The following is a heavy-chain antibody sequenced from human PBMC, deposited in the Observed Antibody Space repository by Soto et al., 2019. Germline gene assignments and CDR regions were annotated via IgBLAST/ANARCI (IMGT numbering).Heavy chain of an antibody. J-gene: IGHJ3*02. CDR3: ARGVYGDYGWGAFDI. CDR1: GFTFSSYW. V-gene: IGHV3-7*04. D-gene: IGHD4-17*01. Sequence: EVQLVESGGGLVQPGGSLRLSCAASGFTFSSYWMSWVRQAPGKGLEWVANIKQDGSEKYYVDSVKGRFTISRDNAKNSLYLQMNGLRAEDTAVYYCARGVYGDYGWGAFDIWGQGTMVTVSS. CDR2: IKQDGSEK.